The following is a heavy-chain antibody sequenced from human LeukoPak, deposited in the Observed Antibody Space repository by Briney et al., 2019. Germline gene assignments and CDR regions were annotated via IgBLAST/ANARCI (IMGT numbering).Heavy chain of an antibody. CDR3: AREGHSSGHCGAFDI. CDR2: IKQDGSEK. D-gene: IGHD3-22*01. CDR1: GFTFSSYW. Sequence: GGSLRLSCAASGFTFSSYWMSWVRQALGKGLEWVANIKQDGSEKYYVDSVKGRFTISRDNSMNTLYLQMDSLRDEDMAVYYCAREGHSSGHCGAFDIWGQGTMVTVSS. J-gene: IGHJ3*02. V-gene: IGHV3-7*01.